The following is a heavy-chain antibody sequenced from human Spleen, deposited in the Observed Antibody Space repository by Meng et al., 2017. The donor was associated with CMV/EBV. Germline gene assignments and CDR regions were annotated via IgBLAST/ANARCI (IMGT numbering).Heavy chain of an antibody. V-gene: IGHV4-61*01. D-gene: IGHD1-7*01. J-gene: IGHJ6*02. CDR2: IYYSGST. CDR1: GGSVSSGIYY. Sequence: GSLRLSCSVPGGSVSSGIYYYWSWIRQPPGKGLEWIGYIYYSGSTKYNPSLESRVTISLDASKNQFSLKLNSVTAADTAVYYCARGGGSGTTTWKYYGMDVWGQGTTVTVSS. CDR3: ARGGGSGTTTWKYYGMDV.